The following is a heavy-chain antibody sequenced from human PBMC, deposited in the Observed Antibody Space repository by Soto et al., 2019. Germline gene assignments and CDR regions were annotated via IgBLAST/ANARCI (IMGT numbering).Heavy chain of an antibody. D-gene: IGHD3-16*02. V-gene: IGHV4-31*03. CDR2: IFYTGRT. CDR3: ARPMRLGELSLGY. J-gene: IGHJ4*02. Sequence: QVQLQESGPGLVNPSQTLSLTCSVSGVSISGGYYWSWIRQYPGKGLEWIGYIFYTGRTYYNPSLKGRIAISVATSKNQFSLRLSSVTAADTAMYYCARPMRLGELSLGYWGQGILVTVSS. CDR1: GVSISGGYY.